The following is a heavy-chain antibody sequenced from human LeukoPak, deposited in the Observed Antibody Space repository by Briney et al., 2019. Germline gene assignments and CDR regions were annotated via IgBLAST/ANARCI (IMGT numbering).Heavy chain of an antibody. CDR2: FDPEDGET. V-gene: IGHV1-24*01. D-gene: IGHD1-7*01. Sequence: DSVKVSCKVSGYTLTELSMHWVRQAPGKGLEWMGGFDPEDGETIYAQKFQGRVTMTEDTSTDTAYMELSSLRSEDTAVYYCATLNPYNWNFGWAWGQGTLVTVSS. CDR3: ATLNPYNWNFGWA. CDR1: GYTLTELS. J-gene: IGHJ4*02.